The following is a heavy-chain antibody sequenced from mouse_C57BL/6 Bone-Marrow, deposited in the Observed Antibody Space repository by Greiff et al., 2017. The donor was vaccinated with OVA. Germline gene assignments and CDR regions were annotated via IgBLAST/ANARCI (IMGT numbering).Heavy chain of an antibody. CDR2: IDPSDSYT. CDR1: GYTFTSYW. J-gene: IGHJ4*01. CDR3: ARERSSHSAMDY. Sequence: QVQLQQSGAELVKPGASVKLSCKASGYTFTSYWMQWVKQRPGQGLEWIGEIDPSDSYTNYNQKFKGKATLTVDTSSSTAYMQLSSLTSEDSAVYYCARERSSHSAMDYWGQGTSVTVSS. V-gene: IGHV1-50*01. D-gene: IGHD1-1*01.